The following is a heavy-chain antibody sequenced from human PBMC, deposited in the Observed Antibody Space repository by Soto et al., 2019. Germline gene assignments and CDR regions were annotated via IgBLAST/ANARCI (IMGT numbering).Heavy chain of an antibody. CDR3: AREDESSGYAGTFHH. D-gene: IGHD3-22*01. CDR2: ISNDDNK. V-gene: IGHV3-30-3*01. Sequence: GGSLRLSCAASGFNFTSYCGHWVRQAPGKGLEWVALISNDDNKHYADSVKDRFTISRDDSQNKLSLEMNGLRAEDTALYYCAREDESSGYAGTFHHWGQGTLVTVSS. CDR1: GFNFTSYC. J-gene: IGHJ1*01.